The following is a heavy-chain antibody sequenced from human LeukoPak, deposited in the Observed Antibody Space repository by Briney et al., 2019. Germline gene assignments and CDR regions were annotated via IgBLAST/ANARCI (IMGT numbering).Heavy chain of an antibody. CDR3: AREELGSSLGFDP. CDR1: GFTFSSYT. V-gene: IGHV3-30-3*01. J-gene: IGHJ5*02. CDR2: ISFDGSNK. Sequence: GGSLRLSCAASGFTFSSYTIHWVRQPPGKELEWVAVISFDGSNKYYADSVKGRFTISRDNSKNTLYLQMNSLRAEDTAVYYCAREELGSSLGFDPWGQGTLVTVSS. D-gene: IGHD3-16*01.